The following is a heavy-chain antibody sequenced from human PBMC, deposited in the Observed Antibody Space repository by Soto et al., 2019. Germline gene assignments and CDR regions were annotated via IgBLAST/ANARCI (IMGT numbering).Heavy chain of an antibody. D-gene: IGHD6-13*01. Sequence: QVQLVQSGTEVKKPGASVKVSCKASGYTFTSYGIHWVRQAPGQRLEWMGWINAANGDTKYSPKFQGSSTISRATSVRTAYMELSSLRSEDTAVYYCVRRHVSATGIDWFDPWGQGTLVTVSS. CDR1: GYTFTSYG. J-gene: IGHJ5*02. CDR3: VRRHVSATGIDWFDP. CDR2: INAANGDT. V-gene: IGHV1-3*01.